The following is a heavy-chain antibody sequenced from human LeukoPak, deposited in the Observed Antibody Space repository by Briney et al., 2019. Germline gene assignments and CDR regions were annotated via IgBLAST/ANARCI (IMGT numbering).Heavy chain of an antibody. CDR3: ARDFRTVTPKGRFYYGMDV. Sequence: PSETLSLTCAVYGGSFSGYYWSWIRQPPGKGLEWIGEINHSGSTNYNPSLKRRVTKSVDTSKNQFSLKLSSVTAADTAVYYCARDFRTVTPKGRFYYGMDVWGQGTTVTVSS. CDR2: INHSGST. D-gene: IGHD4-17*01. J-gene: IGHJ6*02. CDR1: GGSFSGYY. V-gene: IGHV4-34*01.